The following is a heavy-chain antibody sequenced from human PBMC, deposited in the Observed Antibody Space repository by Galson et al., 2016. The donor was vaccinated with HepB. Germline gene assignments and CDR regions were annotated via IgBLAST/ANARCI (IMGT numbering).Heavy chain of an antibody. CDR1: GSIYNGDYY. Sequence: TLSLTCSVSGSIYNGDYYWSWIRHHPGKGLEWIGYIFYSGNAYYNPSLQSRVTMSVDTSQNQFSLRLNSVTAADTATYFCARVVRGLTVLGVATYHRYYMDVWGQGTTVTVSS. CDR3: ARVVRGLTVLGVATYHRYYMDV. V-gene: IGHV4-31*03. CDR2: IFYSGNA. D-gene: IGHD3-3*01. J-gene: IGHJ6*03.